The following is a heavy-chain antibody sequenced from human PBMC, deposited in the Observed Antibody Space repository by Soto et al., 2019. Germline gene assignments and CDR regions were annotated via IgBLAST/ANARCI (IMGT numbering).Heavy chain of an antibody. Sequence: SETLSLTCTVSGGSISSGDYYWSWIRQPPGKGLEWIGYIYYSGSTYYNPSLKSRVTISVDTSKNQFSLKLSSVTAADTAVYYCARDGVPAAYYYYGMDVWGQGTTVTVS. D-gene: IGHD2-2*01. CDR1: GGSISSGDYY. CDR2: IYYSGST. CDR3: ARDGVPAAYYYYGMDV. J-gene: IGHJ6*02. V-gene: IGHV4-30-4*01.